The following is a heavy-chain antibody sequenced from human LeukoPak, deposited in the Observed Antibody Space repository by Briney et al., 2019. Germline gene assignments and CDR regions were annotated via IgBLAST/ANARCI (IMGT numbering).Heavy chain of an antibody. V-gene: IGHV3-23*01. J-gene: IGHJ4*02. CDR1: GFNFSDHA. Sequence: GGSLRLSCAASGFNFSDHAMRWVRQAPGKGLEWVSAISGSGGSTYYADSVKGRFTISRDNSKNTLYLQMNSLRAEDTAVYYCAKDLYYYDSSGYYYTFDYWGQGTLVTVSS. CDR3: AKDLYYYDSSGYYYTFDY. D-gene: IGHD3-22*01. CDR2: ISGSGGST.